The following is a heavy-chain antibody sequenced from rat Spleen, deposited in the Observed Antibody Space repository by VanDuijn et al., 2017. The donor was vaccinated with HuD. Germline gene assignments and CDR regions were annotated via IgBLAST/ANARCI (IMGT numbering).Heavy chain of an antibody. CDR1: GFSLTSNG. V-gene: IGHV2S12*01. J-gene: IGHJ3*01. CDR2: ISSGGST. Sequence: QVQVKESGPGLVQPSQTLSLTCTVSGFSLTSNGVSWVRQTPGKGLEWIAAISSGGSTYYNSALKSRLSISRDTAKSQVFLKMNSLQTEDTAIYFCIRESLPVYNSHWFVYWGQGTLVTVSS. CDR3: IRESLPVYNSHWFVY. D-gene: IGHD1-4*01.